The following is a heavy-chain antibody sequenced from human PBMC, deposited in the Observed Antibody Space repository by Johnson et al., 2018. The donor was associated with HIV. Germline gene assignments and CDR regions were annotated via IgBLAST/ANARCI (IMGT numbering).Heavy chain of an antibody. CDR2: ISWNSGSI. V-gene: IGHV3-9*01. J-gene: IGHJ3*02. CDR1: GFTFDDYA. D-gene: IGHD3-16*01. CDR3: ARERLLTWGRSDAFDI. Sequence: VQLVESGGGVVQPGRSLRLSCAASGFTFDDYAMHWVRQAPGKGLEWVSGISWNSGSIGYADSVKGRFTISRDNAKNSLYLQMNSLRAEDTALYYCARERLLTWGRSDAFDIWGQGTMVTVSS.